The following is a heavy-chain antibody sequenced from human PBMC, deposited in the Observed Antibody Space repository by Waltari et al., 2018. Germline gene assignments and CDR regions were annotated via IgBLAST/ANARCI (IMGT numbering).Heavy chain of an antibody. V-gene: IGHV4-38-2*01. Sequence: QVQLQESGPGMVKPSETLSLPCAVSGYSISSGYSWVWIRQPAGKGLEWIGSIYHSGSTYDNPSLKRRVTISVDTSKNQFSLKLSSVTAADTAVYYCARRLQAPSAAIDYWGQGTLVTVSS. D-gene: IGHD6-25*01. CDR2: IYHSGST. J-gene: IGHJ4*02. CDR3: ARRLQAPSAAIDY. CDR1: GYSISSGYS.